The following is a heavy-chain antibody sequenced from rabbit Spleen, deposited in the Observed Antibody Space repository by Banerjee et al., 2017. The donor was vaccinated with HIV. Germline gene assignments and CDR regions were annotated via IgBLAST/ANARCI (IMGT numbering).Heavy chain of an antibody. V-gene: IGHV1S40*01. D-gene: IGHD8-1*01. CDR3: ARDGAGGSYFAL. CDR2: IDIGSSGFT. J-gene: IGHJ3*01. Sequence: QSLEESGGDLVKPGASLTLTCTASGVSFSSSSYMCWVRQAPGKGLEWIACIDIGSSGFTYFATWAKGRFTCSKTSSTTVTLQMTSLTAADTATYFCARDGAGGSYFALWGQGTLVTVS. CDR1: GVSFSSSSY.